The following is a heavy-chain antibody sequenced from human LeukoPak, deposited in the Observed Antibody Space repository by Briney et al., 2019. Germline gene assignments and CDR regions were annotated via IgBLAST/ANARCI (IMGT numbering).Heavy chain of an antibody. V-gene: IGHV4-59*01. D-gene: IGHD3-10*01. CDR3: ARDPFGSNAFDI. CDR2: IYYSGST. Sequence: PSETLSLTCIVSGGSITNYYWSWIRQPPGKGLEWIGYIYYSGSTNYNPPLKSRVTISVDTSNNQFSLRLNSVTAADTAVYYCARDPFGSNAFDIWGQGTVVAVSS. J-gene: IGHJ3*02. CDR1: GGSITNYY.